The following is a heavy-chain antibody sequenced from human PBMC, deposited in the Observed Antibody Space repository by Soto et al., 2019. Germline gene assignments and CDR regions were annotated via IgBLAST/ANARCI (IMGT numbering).Heavy chain of an antibody. V-gene: IGHV3-11*06. J-gene: IGHJ6*02. D-gene: IGHD3-22*01. CDR2: ISGSGTYT. Sequence: QVQLVESGGGLGKPGGSLRLSCAVSGFTVSDHYMTWIRQAPGKGLEWVSYISGSGTYTNYADSVKGRFINSRDIAQNSLWLQINSLRAEDTAVYYCARSSGWRQVVGYKYGLDVWGQGTAVTVSS. CDR1: GFTVSDHY. CDR3: ARSSGWRQVVGYKYGLDV.